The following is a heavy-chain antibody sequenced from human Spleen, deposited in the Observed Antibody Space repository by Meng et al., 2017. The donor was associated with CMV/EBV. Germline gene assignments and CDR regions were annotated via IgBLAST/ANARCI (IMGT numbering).Heavy chain of an antibody. CDR1: GFTFSSYT. CDR2: ISTISSYI. D-gene: IGHD3-3*01. J-gene: IGHJ5*02. CDR3: ARDFSITIFGVDLPFDP. V-gene: IGHV3-21*01. Sequence: GGSLRLSCAASGFTFSSYTMNWVRQAPGRGLEWVSSISTISSYIYYADSVKGRFTISRDNAKNSLYLQMNSLGAEDTAVYYCARDFSITIFGVDLPFDPWGQGTLVTVSS.